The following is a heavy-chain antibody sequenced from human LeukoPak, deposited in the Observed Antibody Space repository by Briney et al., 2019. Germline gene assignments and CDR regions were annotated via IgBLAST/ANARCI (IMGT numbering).Heavy chain of an antibody. CDR2: INPNSGGT. CDR1: GYTFTGYY. Sequence: ASVKVSCKASGYTFTGYYMHWVRQAPGQGLEWMGWINPNSGGTNYAQKFQGRVTITADKSTSTAYMELSSLRSEDTAVYYCARPSIAAAGKDAFDIWGQGTMVTVSS. V-gene: IGHV1-2*02. CDR3: ARPSIAAAGKDAFDI. J-gene: IGHJ3*02. D-gene: IGHD6-13*01.